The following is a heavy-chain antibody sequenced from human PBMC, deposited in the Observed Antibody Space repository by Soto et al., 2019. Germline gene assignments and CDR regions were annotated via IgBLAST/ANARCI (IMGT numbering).Heavy chain of an antibody. Sequence: ASVKVSCKASGYTFTSYYMHWVRQAPGQGPEWMGIINPSGGSTSYSQKFQGRVTMTRDTSASTVYMELSSLRSEDTAVYYCARGGHTPNNYHSSGYYYHFDHWGQGTQVTVSS. J-gene: IGHJ4*02. D-gene: IGHD3-22*01. CDR2: INPSGGST. CDR3: ARGGHTPNNYHSSGYYYHFDH. CDR1: GYTFTSYY. V-gene: IGHV1-46*01.